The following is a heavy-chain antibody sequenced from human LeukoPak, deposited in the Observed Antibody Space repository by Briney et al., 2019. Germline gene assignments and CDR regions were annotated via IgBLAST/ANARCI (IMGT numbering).Heavy chain of an antibody. D-gene: IGHD6-13*01. CDR3: ARGDSSRTY. CDR2: MSSSGSTI. Sequence: GGSLRLSCAASGFTFSRYEMKWVRQAAGKGLEWVSYMSSSGSTICYAESEKGRFTSSRDNAKNSLYLQMNSLRAEDTAVYYCARGDSSRTYWGQGTLVTVSS. J-gene: IGHJ4*02. V-gene: IGHV3-48*03. CDR1: GFTFSRYE.